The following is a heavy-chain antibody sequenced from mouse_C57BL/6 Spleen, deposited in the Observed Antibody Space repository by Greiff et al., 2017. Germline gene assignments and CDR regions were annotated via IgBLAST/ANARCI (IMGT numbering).Heavy chain of an antibody. CDR1: GYAFSSYW. J-gene: IGHJ2*01. CDR2: IYPGDGDT. V-gene: IGHV1-80*01. CDR3: ARGHYYGSSLDY. Sequence: VQLQQSGAELVKPGASVKISCKASGYAFSSYWLNWVKQRPGQGLELNGQIYPGDGDTNSNGKFKGKATLTADKSSSTAYMQLSSLTFEDSAVYFCARGHYYGSSLDYWGQGTTLTVSS. D-gene: IGHD1-1*01.